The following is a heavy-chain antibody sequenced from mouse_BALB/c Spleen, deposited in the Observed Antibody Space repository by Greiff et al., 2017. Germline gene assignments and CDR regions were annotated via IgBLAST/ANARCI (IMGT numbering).Heavy chain of an antibody. CDR1: GFTFSSFG. Sequence: EVNLVESGGGLVQPGGSRKLSCAASGFTFSSFGMHWVRQAPEKGLEWVAYISSGSSTIYYADTVKGRFTISRDNPKNTLFLQMTSLRSEDTAMYYCARSYYYGSPVYFDYWGQGTTLTVSS. D-gene: IGHD1-1*01. J-gene: IGHJ2*01. V-gene: IGHV5-17*02. CDR2: ISSGSSTI. CDR3: ARSYYYGSPVYFDY.